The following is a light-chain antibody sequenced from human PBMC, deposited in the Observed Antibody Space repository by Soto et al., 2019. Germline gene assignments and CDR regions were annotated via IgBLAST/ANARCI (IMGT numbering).Light chain of an antibody. CDR1: HSLLYSGGNTY. CDR2: RVS. V-gene: IGKV2-30*01. J-gene: IGKJ5*01. CDR3: MQGTHWPPGT. Sequence: EVVFTQSPLSLPVTLGPPAAIACRSGHSLLYSGGNTYLNWFQQRPGQSPRRLIHRVSNRDSGVPDRFSGSGSGTDFTLKISRVEAEDVGVYYCMQGTHWPPGTFAQGTRLEVK.